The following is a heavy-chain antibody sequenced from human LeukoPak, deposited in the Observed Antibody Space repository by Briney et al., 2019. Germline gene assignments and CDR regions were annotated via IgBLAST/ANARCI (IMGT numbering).Heavy chain of an antibody. CDR1: GFTFSSYS. CDR2: ISSSSTYI. D-gene: IGHD2-2*01. J-gene: IGHJ5*02. V-gene: IGHV3-21*04. Sequence: PGGSLRLSCAASGFTFSSYSMNWVRQAPGKGLEWVSSISSSSTYIYYADSVKGRFTISRDNAKNSLYLQMNSLRAEDTAVYYCAKDRGAVPAAIVLWFDPWGQGTLVTVSS. CDR3: AKDRGAVPAAIVLWFDP.